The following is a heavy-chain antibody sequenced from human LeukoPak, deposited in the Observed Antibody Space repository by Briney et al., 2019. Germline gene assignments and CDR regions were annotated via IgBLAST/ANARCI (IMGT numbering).Heavy chain of an antibody. J-gene: IGHJ4*02. CDR2: IKEDGSDK. V-gene: IGHV3-7*01. CDR1: GFTFSTYW. D-gene: IGHD4/OR15-4a*01. CDR3: ARDLSMGNTVLDY. Sequence: GGSLRLSCVASGFTFSTYWMNWVRQAPGKELEWVATIKEDGSDKFYVDSVKGRFTISRDNAKNSLYLQMNSLRAEDTAVYYCARDLSMGNTVLDYWGQGILVTVSS.